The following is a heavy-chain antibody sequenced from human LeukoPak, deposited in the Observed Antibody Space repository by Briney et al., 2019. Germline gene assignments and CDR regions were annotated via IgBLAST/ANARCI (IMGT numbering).Heavy chain of an antibody. J-gene: IGHJ4*02. CDR3: ARGTTTGTPFDY. Sequence: GGSLRLSCAASGFTFSSDAMHWVRQGPGKGLEWVAVISYDGSNKYYVDSVKGRFIISRDNSKNTLYLQMNSLRAEDTAVYYCARGTTTGTPFDYWGQGTLVTVSS. D-gene: IGHD1-1*01. V-gene: IGHV3-30-3*01. CDR1: GFTFSSDA. CDR2: ISYDGSNK.